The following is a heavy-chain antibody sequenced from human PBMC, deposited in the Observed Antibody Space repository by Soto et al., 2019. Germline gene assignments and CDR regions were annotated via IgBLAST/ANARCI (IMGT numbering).Heavy chain of an antibody. J-gene: IGHJ4*02. Sequence: GGSLRLSCAASGFTFTRYSMNWVRQAPGKGLEWVSSISSTTNYIYYGDSMKGRFTISRDNAKNSLYLEMNSLKAEDTAVYYCARESEDLTSNFDYWGQGTLVIVSA. CDR2: ISSTTNYI. CDR1: GFTFTRYS. V-gene: IGHV3-21*06. CDR3: ARESEDLTSNFDY.